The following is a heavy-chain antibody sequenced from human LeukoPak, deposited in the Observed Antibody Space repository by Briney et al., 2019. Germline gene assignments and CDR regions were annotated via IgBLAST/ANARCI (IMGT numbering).Heavy chain of an antibody. D-gene: IGHD6-19*01. Sequence: GGSLRLSCAASGFTFSSYSMNWVRQAPGKGLEWVSSISSSSSYIYYADSVKDRFTISRDNAKNSLYLQMNSPRAEDTAVYYCARLKTPSIAVALDWFDPWGQGSLVTVSS. V-gene: IGHV3-21*01. J-gene: IGHJ5*02. CDR2: ISSSSSYI. CDR1: GFTFSSYS. CDR3: ARLKTPSIAVALDWFDP.